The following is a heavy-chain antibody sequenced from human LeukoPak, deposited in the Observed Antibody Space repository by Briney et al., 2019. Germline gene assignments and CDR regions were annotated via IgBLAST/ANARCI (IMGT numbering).Heavy chain of an antibody. V-gene: IGHV3-66*01. Sequence: GGSLRLSCAASGFTVSSNYMSWVRQAPGKGLEWVSVIYSGGSTYYADSVKGRFTISRGNSKNTLYLQMNSLRAEDTAVYYCARDPYYYDSSGFDYWGQGTLVTVSS. CDR3: ARDPYYYDSSGFDY. CDR1: GFTVSSNY. CDR2: IYSGGST. J-gene: IGHJ4*02. D-gene: IGHD3-22*01.